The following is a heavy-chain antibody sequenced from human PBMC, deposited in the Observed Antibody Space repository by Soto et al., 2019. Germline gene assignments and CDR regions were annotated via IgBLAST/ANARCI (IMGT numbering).Heavy chain of an antibody. Sequence: QVQLVQSGAEVKKPGSSVKVSCKASGGTFSSYTISWVRQAPGQGLEWMGRIIPILGIANYAQKFQGRVTITADKSTXXAXMXXSSLRSEDTAVYYCARSPNCSGGSCYSVETDWFDPWGQGTLVTVSS. D-gene: IGHD2-15*01. J-gene: IGHJ5*02. CDR1: GGTFSSYT. CDR2: IIPILGIA. CDR3: ARSPNCSGGSCYSVETDWFDP. V-gene: IGHV1-69*02.